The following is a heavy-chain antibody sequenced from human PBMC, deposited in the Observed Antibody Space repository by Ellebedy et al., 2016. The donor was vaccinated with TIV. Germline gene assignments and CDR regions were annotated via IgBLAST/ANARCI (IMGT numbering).Heavy chain of an antibody. V-gene: IGHV3-21*01. CDR2: ISSSSSYI. J-gene: IGHJ4*02. CDR3: ARVGGDLAGFRSYDY. Sequence: GESLKISCAASGFTFSSYSMNWVRQAPGKGLEWVSSISSSSSYIYYADSVKGRFTISRDNAKNSLYLQMTSLRAEDTAVYYCARVGGDLAGFRSYDYWGQGTLVTVSS. CDR1: GFTFSSYS. D-gene: IGHD3-9*01.